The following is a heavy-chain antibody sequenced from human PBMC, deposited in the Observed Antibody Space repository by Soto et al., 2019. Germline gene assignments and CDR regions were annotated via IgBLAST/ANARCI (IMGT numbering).Heavy chain of an antibody. CDR3: SRDRTGHTLGYFDS. V-gene: IGHV1-69*12. D-gene: IGHD1-1*01. CDR2: ILPVSGTT. J-gene: IGHJ4*02. Sequence: QVQLVQSGAEVKKPGSSVKVSCKSSGGTFSTFPINWVRQAPGQGLEWMGAILPVSGTTNYAQKFQGRLTFSADESTTTAYMEVSSLRSEDTAVYYCSRDRTGHTLGYFDSWGQGTRVTVSS. CDR1: GGTFSTFP.